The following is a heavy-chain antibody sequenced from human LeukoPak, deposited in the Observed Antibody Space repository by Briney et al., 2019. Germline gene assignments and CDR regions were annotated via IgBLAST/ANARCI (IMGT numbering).Heavy chain of an antibody. V-gene: IGHV2-5*02. CDR2: IYWDDDN. CDR1: GFSLSTSGVG. J-gene: IGHJ4*02. CDR3: AHRRDSNHQLVY. Sequence: ESGPTLVNPTQTLTLTCTFSGFSLSTSGVGVGWIRQPPGKALEWLALIYWDDDNRYRPSLKSRLTITKDTSKNQVVLTMTNMDPVDTATYYCAHRRDSNHQLVYWGQGTLVTVSS. D-gene: IGHD3/OR15-3a*01.